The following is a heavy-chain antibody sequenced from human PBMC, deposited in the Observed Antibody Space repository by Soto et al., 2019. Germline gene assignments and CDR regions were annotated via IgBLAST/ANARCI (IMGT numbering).Heavy chain of an antibody. J-gene: IGHJ4*02. Sequence: PGGSLRLSCAASGFTFCSYSMNWVRQAPGKGLEWVSYISSSSSTIYYADSVKGRFTISRDTSKNTLFLQMNSLRAEDTAVYYCAKDRYGDYGGIDYWGQGTMVTVSS. D-gene: IGHD4-17*01. CDR3: AKDRYGDYGGIDY. CDR1: GFTFCSYS. V-gene: IGHV3-48*01. CDR2: ISSSSSTI.